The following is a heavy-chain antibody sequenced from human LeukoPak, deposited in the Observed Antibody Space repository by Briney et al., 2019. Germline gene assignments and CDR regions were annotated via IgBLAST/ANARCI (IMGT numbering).Heavy chain of an antibody. J-gene: IGHJ4*02. CDR1: GYTFTGYY. Sequence: ASVKVSCTASGYTFTGYYMHWVRQAPGQGLEWMGWINPNSGGTNYAQKFQGRVTMTRDTSISTAYMELSRLRSDDTAVYYCARGDYYDSSGYYWRLLDYWGQGTLVTVSS. CDR2: INPNSGGT. CDR3: ARGDYYDSSGYYWRLLDY. D-gene: IGHD3-22*01. V-gene: IGHV1-2*02.